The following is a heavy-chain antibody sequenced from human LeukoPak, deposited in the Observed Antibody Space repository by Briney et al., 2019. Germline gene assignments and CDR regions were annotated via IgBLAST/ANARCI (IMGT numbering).Heavy chain of an antibody. Sequence: ASAKVSCKVSGYTLTELSMHWVRQAPGKGLGWMGGFDPEDGETIYAQKFQGRVNMTEDTSTDTAYMELSSLRSEDTAVYYCATDGYNFWGQGTLVTVSS. D-gene: IGHD5-24*01. V-gene: IGHV1-24*01. J-gene: IGHJ4*02. CDR1: GYTLTELS. CDR3: ATDGYNF. CDR2: FDPEDGET.